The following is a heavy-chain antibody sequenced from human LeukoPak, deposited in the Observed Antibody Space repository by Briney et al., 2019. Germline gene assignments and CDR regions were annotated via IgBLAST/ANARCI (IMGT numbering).Heavy chain of an antibody. D-gene: IGHD1-26*01. V-gene: IGHV5-51*01. CDR1: GYTFITYW. Sequence: GESLKISCKGSGYTFITYWIGWVRQMPGKGLEWMGIIYPGDSDTRYSPSFQGQVTISADKSISTAYLQWSSLKASDTAMYYCARHEWELWAIDYWGQGTLVTVSS. J-gene: IGHJ4*02. CDR3: ARHEWELWAIDY. CDR2: IYPGDSDT.